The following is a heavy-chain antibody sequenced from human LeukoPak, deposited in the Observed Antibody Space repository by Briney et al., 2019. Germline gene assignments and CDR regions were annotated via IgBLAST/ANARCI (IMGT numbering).Heavy chain of an antibody. CDR2: ISSGGGST. Sequence: GGSLRLSCAASGFFFSSYGMSWVRQAPGKGLEWVSDISSGGGSTYYADSVKGRFTISRDTSRNTLYLQMNSLRGDDTAVYYCARGDAPDGGFLDYWGQGTLVTVSS. J-gene: IGHJ4*02. V-gene: IGHV3-23*01. CDR1: GFFFSSYG. CDR3: ARGDAPDGGFLDY. D-gene: IGHD2/OR15-2a*01.